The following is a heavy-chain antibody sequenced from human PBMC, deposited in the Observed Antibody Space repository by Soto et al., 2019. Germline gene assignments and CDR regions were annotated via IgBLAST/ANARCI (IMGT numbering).Heavy chain of an antibody. Sequence: EVQLLESGGGLLQPGGSLRLSCAVSGFTFSNYGMSWVRQAPGKGREWGAATSGSGDTTYYADSVKGRFTISRDNSKNPLYVQINSLRADETDVYYCSKDLGYDGSGIEIWGQGTLVTVS. V-gene: IGHV3-23*01. CDR2: TSGSGDTT. CDR1: GFTFSNYG. CDR3: SKDLGYDGSGIEI. D-gene: IGHD3-10*01. J-gene: IGHJ4*02.